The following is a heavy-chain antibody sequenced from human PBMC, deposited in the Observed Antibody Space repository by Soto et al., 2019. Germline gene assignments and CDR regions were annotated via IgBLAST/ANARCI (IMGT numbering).Heavy chain of an antibody. D-gene: IGHD4-17*01. CDR3: ARDSGLPSPQYYYGMDV. J-gene: IGHJ6*02. V-gene: IGHV3-21*01. CDR2: ISSSSSYI. CDR1: GFTFSSYS. Sequence: GGSLRLSCAASGFTFSSYSMNWVRQAPGKWLEWVSSISSSSSYIYYADSVKGRFTISRDNAKNSLYLQMNSLRAEDTAVYYCARDSGLPSPQYYYGMDVWGQGTTVNVSS.